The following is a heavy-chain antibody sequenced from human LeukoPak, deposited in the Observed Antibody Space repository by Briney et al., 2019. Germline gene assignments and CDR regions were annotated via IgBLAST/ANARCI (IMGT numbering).Heavy chain of an antibody. CDR1: GGPISSGNW. D-gene: IGHD3-16*01. Sequence: SETLSLTCAVSGGPISSGNWWSWVRQPPGKGLEWIGEIYHSGSTIYNPSLKSRVTISVDRSKNQFSLKLSSVTAADTAIYYCARPGFGGAFDIWGQGTLFTVSS. V-gene: IGHV4-4*02. J-gene: IGHJ3*02. CDR2: IYHSGST. CDR3: ARPGFGGAFDI.